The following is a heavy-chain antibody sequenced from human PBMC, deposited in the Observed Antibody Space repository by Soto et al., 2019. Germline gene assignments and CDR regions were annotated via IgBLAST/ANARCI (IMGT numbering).Heavy chain of an antibody. Sequence: GGSLRLSCVASGFFFSNWRVHWVRQAPGEGLEWVSAIWFDGKTTDYADSVKGRFTISRDNAKHTLYLQMNSLRTEDTAIYYCARYDDYIHYDHWGQGTPVTVSS. V-gene: IGHV3-33*01. D-gene: IGHD4-4*01. CDR2: IWFDGKTT. CDR1: GFFFSNWR. CDR3: ARYDDYIHYDH. J-gene: IGHJ5*02.